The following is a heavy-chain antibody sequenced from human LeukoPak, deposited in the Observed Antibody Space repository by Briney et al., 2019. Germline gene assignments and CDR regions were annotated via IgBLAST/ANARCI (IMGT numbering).Heavy chain of an antibody. D-gene: IGHD3-10*01. CDR2: ISDDGSRQ. J-gene: IGHJ4*02. V-gene: IGHV3-30-3*01. CDR1: GFTFSNYA. CDR3: VKDRTGTYTLDY. Sequence: HPGGSLRLSCAATGFTFSNYAIHWGRQAPGKGLEWVAFISDDGSRQHYADSVKGRFTISRDNSKNTLNLQMNSLRAEGTAVYYCVKDRTGTYTLDYWGQGTLVTVSS.